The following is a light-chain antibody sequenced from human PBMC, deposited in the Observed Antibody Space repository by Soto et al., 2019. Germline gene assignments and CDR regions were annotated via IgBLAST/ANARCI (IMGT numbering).Light chain of an antibody. CDR3: QQYGNSWT. CDR2: DAS. Sequence: EIVLTQSPGTLSLSPGERATLSCRASQSVSSSLAWYQQKPGLAPTLLIFDASNRASGVPDRFSGSGSGTDFTLTISRLEPEDFAVYYCQQYGNSWTFGQGTKVDI. J-gene: IGKJ1*01. CDR1: QSVSSS. V-gene: IGKV3-20*01.